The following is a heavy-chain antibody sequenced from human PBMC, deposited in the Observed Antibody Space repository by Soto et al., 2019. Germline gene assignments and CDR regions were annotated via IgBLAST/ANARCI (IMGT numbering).Heavy chain of an antibody. D-gene: IGHD3-3*01. Sequence: GSLRLSCAASGFTFDDYGMSWARQAPGKGLEWVSGVNWNGGSTGYADSVKGRFTISRDNSKNTLYLQMNSLRAEDTAVYYCANEVWSGLMDVWAKRTRVTVPS. V-gene: IGHV3-20*04. J-gene: IGHJ6*04. CDR2: VNWNGGST. CDR3: ANEVWSGLMDV. CDR1: GFTFDDYG.